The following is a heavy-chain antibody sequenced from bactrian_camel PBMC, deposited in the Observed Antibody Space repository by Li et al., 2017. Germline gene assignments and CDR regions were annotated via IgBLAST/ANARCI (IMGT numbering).Heavy chain of an antibody. Sequence: HVQLVESGGGFVRPGGSLRLSCAPSGYSYPKFCMGWFRQAPGNGLEWVSSIYSNGSNPYYAKAVKGRFTISRDNAKNTVYLQMNALTSEDTALYFCATLWSEPPVSFGYWGQGTQVTVS. CDR1: GYSYPKFC. D-gene: IGHD2*01. J-gene: IGHJ6*01. CDR2: IYSNGSNP. CDR3: ATLWSEPPVSFGY. V-gene: IGHV3-2*01.